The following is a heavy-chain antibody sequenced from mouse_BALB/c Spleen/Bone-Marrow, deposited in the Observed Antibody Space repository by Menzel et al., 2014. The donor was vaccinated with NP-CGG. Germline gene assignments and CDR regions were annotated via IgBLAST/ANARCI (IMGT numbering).Heavy chain of an antibody. J-gene: IGHJ2*01. CDR2: INPYYDVT. Sequence: VQLQQSGPELVKPGASVKMSCKASEYTFLNYVMHWVKQKPGQGLEWIGYINPYYDVTKYNEKFKGKATLTSDKSSSTAYMELSSLTSGDSAVYYCARGVDFDYWAMAPLSQSPQ. V-gene: IGHV1-14*01. CDR1: EYTFLNYV. CDR3: ARGVDFDY.